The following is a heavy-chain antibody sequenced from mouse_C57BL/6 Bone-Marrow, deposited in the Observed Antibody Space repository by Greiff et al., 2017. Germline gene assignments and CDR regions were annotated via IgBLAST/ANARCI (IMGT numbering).Heavy chain of an antibody. CDR3: ARKIAGCDAWFAY. CDR1: GYTFTSYW. CDR2: IHPNSGST. Sequence: VQLQQPGAELVKPGASVKLSCKASGYTFTSYWMHWVKQRPGQGLEWIGMIHPNSGSTNYNEKFKSKATLTVDKSSSTAYMQLSSLTSEDSAVYYCARKIAGCDAWFAYWGQGTLVTVSA. D-gene: IGHD3-3*01. V-gene: IGHV1-64*01. J-gene: IGHJ3*01.